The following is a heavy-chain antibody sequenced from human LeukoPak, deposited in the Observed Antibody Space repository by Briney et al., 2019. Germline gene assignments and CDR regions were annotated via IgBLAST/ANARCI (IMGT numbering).Heavy chain of an antibody. V-gene: IGHV4-59*08. D-gene: IGHD2-15*01. Sequence: SETLSLTCTVSGGSISSYYWSWIRQPPGKGLEWIGYAYYSGRTNYNSSLKSRVTMSLDTSKSQFSLRLSSVTAADTAVYFCARHPFATPFDYWGPGTLVTVSS. CDR3: ARHPFATPFDY. CDR1: GGSISSYY. J-gene: IGHJ4*02. CDR2: AYYSGRT.